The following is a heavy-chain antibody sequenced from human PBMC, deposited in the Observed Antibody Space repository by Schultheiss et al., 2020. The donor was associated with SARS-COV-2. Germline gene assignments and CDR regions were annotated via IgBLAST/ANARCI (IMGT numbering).Heavy chain of an antibody. CDR2: IYYSGST. CDR3: ARPSTGYSGSYNWFDP. Sequence: GSLRLSCAVYGGSFSGYYWSWIRQPPGKGLEWIGYIYYSGSTYYNPSLKSRVTMSVDTSKNQFSLKLSSVTAADTAVYYCARPSTGYSGSYNWFDPWGQGTLVTVSS. D-gene: IGHD1-26*01. CDR1: GGSFSGYY. J-gene: IGHJ5*02. V-gene: IGHV4-59*04.